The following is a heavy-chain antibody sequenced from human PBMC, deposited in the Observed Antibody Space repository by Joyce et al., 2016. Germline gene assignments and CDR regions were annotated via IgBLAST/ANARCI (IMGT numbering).Heavy chain of an antibody. CDR3: ARDLVTMGYYGMDV. CDR2: IYSGGKT. CDR1: GFTVSSNY. J-gene: IGHJ6*02. V-gene: IGHV3-66*02. D-gene: IGHD4-23*01. Sequence: EVQLVESGGGLVQPGGSLRLSCAASGFTVSSNYMSWVRQAPGKGLEWVSVIYSGGKTYAADSVKGRFTISRDNSKNTVYLQMNSLRAEDTAVYYCARDLVTMGYYGMDVWGQGTTVTVSS.